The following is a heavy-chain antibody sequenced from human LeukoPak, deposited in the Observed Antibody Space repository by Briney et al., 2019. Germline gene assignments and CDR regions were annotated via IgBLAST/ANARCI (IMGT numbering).Heavy chain of an antibody. J-gene: IGHJ3*02. D-gene: IGHD2-15*01. CDR1: GFTFSTFA. V-gene: IGHV3-23*01. CDR3: ARFYCSGGSCYSFSDAFDI. CDR2: ISGSGGST. Sequence: GGSLRLSCAASGFTFSTFAMSWVRQAPGKGLEWVSGISGSGGSTYYADSVKGRFTISRDNSKNKLFLQMNSLRAEDTALYYCARFYCSGGSCYSFSDAFDIWGQGTMVTASS.